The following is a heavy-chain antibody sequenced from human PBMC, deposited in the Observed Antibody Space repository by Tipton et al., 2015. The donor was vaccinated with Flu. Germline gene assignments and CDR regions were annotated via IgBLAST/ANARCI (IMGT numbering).Heavy chain of an antibody. CDR1: GFTFSGYG. Sequence: SLRLSCAASGFTFSGYGMHWVRQAPGKGLEWVAFIRHDGSDKYYAESVKGRFTISRDDSKNALYPLMSSLRPEDTAVYYCAKDGWDTSGWYPFDYWGQGTLVTVSA. CDR3: AKDGWDTSGWYPFDY. D-gene: IGHD6-19*01. V-gene: IGHV3-30*02. CDR2: IRHDGSDK. J-gene: IGHJ4*02.